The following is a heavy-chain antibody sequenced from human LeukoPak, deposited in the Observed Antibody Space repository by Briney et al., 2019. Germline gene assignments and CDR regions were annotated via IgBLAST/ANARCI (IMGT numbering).Heavy chain of an antibody. Sequence: GALRLSCAASGITFSSYVMSWVRQAPGKGLEWVSAISSSGGSTYYADSVKGRFTISRDNSKNTLYLQMNSLRAEDTAVYYCAKVREGSGWYGALDYWGQGTLVTVSS. V-gene: IGHV3-23*01. CDR2: ISSSGGST. CDR1: GITFSSYV. CDR3: AKVREGSGWYGALDY. D-gene: IGHD6-19*01. J-gene: IGHJ4*02.